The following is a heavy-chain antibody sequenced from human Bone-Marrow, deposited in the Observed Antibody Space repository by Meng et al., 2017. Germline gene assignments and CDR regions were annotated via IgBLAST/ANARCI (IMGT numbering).Heavy chain of an antibody. CDR2: IYYRGST. CDR3: ARSVGLATIQY. V-gene: IGHV4-39*07. Sequence: SETLSLTCTVSGGSISSSSYYWGWLRQPPGKGLEWIGSIYYRGSTYYNPSLKSRVTISVDTSKNQFSLKLSPVTAADTAVYYCARSVGLATIQYWGQGTLVTVSS. D-gene: IGHD5-24*01. CDR1: GGSISSSSYY. J-gene: IGHJ4*02.